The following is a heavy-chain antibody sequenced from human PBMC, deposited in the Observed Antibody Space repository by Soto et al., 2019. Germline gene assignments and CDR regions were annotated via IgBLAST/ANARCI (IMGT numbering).Heavy chain of an antibody. V-gene: IGHV5-51*01. J-gene: IGHJ6*02. CDR2: IYPGDSDT. D-gene: IGHD3-3*01. Sequence: PGASLKISCKCSGYSFTSYWIGWVRQMPGKGLEWMGIIYPGDSDTRYSPSFQGQVTISADKSISTAYLQWSSLKASDTAMYYCARGLNYDGMEWLSLQQGGMDVWGQGTTVTVCS. CDR1: GYSFTSYW. CDR3: ARGLNYDGMEWLSLQQGGMDV.